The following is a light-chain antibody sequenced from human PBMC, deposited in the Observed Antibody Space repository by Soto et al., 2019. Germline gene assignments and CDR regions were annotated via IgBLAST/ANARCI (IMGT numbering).Light chain of an antibody. CDR1: QSVSGSH. CDR2: GAS. J-gene: IGKJ5*01. V-gene: IGKV3-15*01. CDR3: QQYNNWPPIT. Sequence: EIVLTQSPDTLSLSPGERATLSFGAIQSVSGSHLAWYQQKPGQAPRLLIYGASTRATGIPARFSGSGSGTEFTLTISSLQSEDFAVYYCQQYNNWPPITFGQGTRLEIK.